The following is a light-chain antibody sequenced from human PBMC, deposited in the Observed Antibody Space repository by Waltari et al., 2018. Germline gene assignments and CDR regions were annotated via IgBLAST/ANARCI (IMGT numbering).Light chain of an antibody. Sequence: QSALTQPASVSGSPGQSITISCPGPSSDIGDYKYVSWYQQYPGRAPKLLISDVSLRPSGVSDRFSGSKSGNTASLTISALQADDEADYYCSSFTTSSTLVVFGGGTKLTVL. J-gene: IGLJ2*01. V-gene: IGLV2-14*03. CDR3: SSFTTSSTLVV. CDR2: DVS. CDR1: SSDIGDYKY.